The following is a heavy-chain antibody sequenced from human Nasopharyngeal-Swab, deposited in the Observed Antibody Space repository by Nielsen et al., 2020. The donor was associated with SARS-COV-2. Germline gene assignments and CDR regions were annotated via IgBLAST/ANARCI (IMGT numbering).Heavy chain of an antibody. J-gene: IGHJ6*03. CDR3: AREWIQYYYYMDV. CDR1: GFTFSSYW. D-gene: IGHD5-18*01. V-gene: IGHV3-7*01. Sequence: GGSLRLSCAASGFTFSSYWMSWVRQAPGKGLEWVANIKQDGSNKYYADSVKGRFTISRDNSKNTLYLQMNSLRAEDTAVYYCAREWIQYYYYMDVWGKGTTVTVSS. CDR2: IKQDGSNK.